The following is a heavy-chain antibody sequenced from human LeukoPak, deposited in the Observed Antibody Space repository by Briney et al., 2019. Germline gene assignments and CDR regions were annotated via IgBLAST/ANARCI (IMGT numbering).Heavy chain of an antibody. CDR2: IRSKAYGGTT. V-gene: IGHV3-49*03. CDR1: GFTFGDYA. D-gene: IGHD2-2*01. Sequence: GGSLRLSCTASGFTFGDYAMSWFRQAPGKGLEWVGFIRSKAYGGTTEYAASVKGRFTISRDDSKSIAYLQMNSLKTEDTAVHYCTRAGVGYCRSTSCPSRPYFDYWGQGTLVTVSS. CDR3: TRAGVGYCRSTSCPSRPYFDY. J-gene: IGHJ4*02.